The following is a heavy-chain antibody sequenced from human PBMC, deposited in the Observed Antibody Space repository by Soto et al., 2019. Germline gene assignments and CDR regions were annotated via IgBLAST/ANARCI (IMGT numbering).Heavy chain of an antibody. CDR2: IEYKRSGATT. CDR1: GFIFSDTW. V-gene: IGHV3-15*07. CDR3: TADTYSSSAWANDY. D-gene: IGHD6-19*01. Sequence: EVQLVESGGGFVKPGGSLRLSCAASGFIFSDTWMNWVRQAPNKGLEWVARIEYKRSGATTHYAAPVKGRFIISRDDSRDTVFLQMDSLKTEDTAVYYCTADTYSSSAWANDYWGLGALVAVSS. J-gene: IGHJ4*02.